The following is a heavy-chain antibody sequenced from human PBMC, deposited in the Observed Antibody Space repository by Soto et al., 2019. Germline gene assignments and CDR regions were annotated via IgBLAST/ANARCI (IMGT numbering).Heavy chain of an antibody. J-gene: IGHJ4*02. D-gene: IGHD3-22*01. V-gene: IGHV4-59*01. Sequence: PSQTLSLPCTVSGGTISSYYWSWIRQPPGKGLEWIGYIYYSGSTNYNPSLKSRVTISVDTSKNQFSLKLSSVTAADTAVYYCARGYDSSGYYLGGLDYWGQGTLVTVSS. CDR3: ARGYDSSGYYLGGLDY. CDR1: GGTISSYY. CDR2: IYYSGST.